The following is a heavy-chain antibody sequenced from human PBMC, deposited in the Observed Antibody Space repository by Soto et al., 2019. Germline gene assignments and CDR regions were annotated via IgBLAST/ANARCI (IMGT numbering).Heavy chain of an antibody. V-gene: IGHV1-18*01. CDR3: ARDLTPRLLDH. Sequence: QVQLVQSGAEVKKPGASVKVSCKASGYTFTSYCISWVRQAPGQGLEWMGWISAYNGNTNYAQKLQGRVTMTTDTSTSTDYMELRSLRSDDTAEHYCARDLTPRLLDHWGQGPLVTVSS. CDR2: ISAYNGNT. J-gene: IGHJ4*02. CDR1: GYTFTSYC. D-gene: IGHD3-9*01.